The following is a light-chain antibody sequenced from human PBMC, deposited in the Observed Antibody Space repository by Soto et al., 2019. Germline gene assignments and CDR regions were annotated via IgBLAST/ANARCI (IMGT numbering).Light chain of an antibody. V-gene: IGKV2-28*01. CDR2: LGS. J-gene: IGKJ5*01. CDR3: MQALQTPIT. Sequence: DIVMTQSPLSLPVTRGEPASISCRSSQSLLHSNGYNYLDWYLQKPGQSPQLLIYLGSNRASGVPDRFSGSGSGTDFTLKISRVEAEDVGVYYCMQALQTPITFGQGTRLEIK. CDR1: QSLLHSNGYNY.